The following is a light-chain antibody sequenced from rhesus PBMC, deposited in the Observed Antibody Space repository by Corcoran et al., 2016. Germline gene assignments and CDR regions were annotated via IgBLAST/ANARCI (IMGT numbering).Light chain of an antibody. CDR2: KAF. CDR3: QHGYGTPYR. V-gene: IGKV1-25*01. Sequence: DIQMTQSPSSLSASVGDRVIITCQASQGISYHLAWYQQKTGKVPKLLIYKAFTLQSGVPSRFSGSGSGTDFTLTISSLQPEDFATYYCQHGYGTPYRFGQRTKVGVK. J-gene: IGKJ2*01. CDR1: QGISYH.